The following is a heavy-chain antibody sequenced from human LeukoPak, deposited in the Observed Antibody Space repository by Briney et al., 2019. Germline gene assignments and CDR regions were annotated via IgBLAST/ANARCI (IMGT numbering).Heavy chain of an antibody. J-gene: IGHJ3*02. CDR2: IDPSDSYT. V-gene: IGHV5-10-1*01. Sequence: GESLKISCKGSGYSFTTYWISWVRQMPGKGLEWMGRIDPSDSYTNYSPSFQGHVTISVDKSISTAYLQWSSLKASDTALYYCARQGGFYDNRGYNDAFDIWGQGTVVTVSS. CDR1: GYSFTTYW. CDR3: ARQGGFYDNRGYNDAFDI. D-gene: IGHD3-22*01.